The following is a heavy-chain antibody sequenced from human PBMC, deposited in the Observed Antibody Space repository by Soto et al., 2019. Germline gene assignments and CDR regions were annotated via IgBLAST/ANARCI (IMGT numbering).Heavy chain of an antibody. J-gene: IGHJ4*02. CDR1: GFSLSTSGVG. D-gene: IGHD6-13*01. V-gene: IGHV2-5*02. CDR3: APRPPRAGSSWYEAGYYFDY. CDR2: IYWDDDK. Sequence: QITLKESGPTLVKPTQTLTLTCTFSGFSLSTSGVGVGWIRQPPGKALEWLALIYWDDDKRYSPSLKSRLTIPKDTSKNPVGLNMTNMDPVDTATFFCAPRPPRAGSSWYEAGYYFDYWGQGTLVTVSS.